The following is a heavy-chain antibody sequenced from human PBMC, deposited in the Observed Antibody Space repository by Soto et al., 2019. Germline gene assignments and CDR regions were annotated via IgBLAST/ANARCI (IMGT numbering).Heavy chain of an antibody. V-gene: IGHV1-8*01. D-gene: IGHD2-15*01. J-gene: IGHJ4*02. CDR2: MNPNSGNT. Sequence: ASVKVSCKASGYTFTSYDINWVRQATGQGLEWMGWMNPNSGNTGYAQKFQGRVTITRDTSISTAYMELSSLRSEDTAVYYCARNVRYLYCSGGSCPADYWGQGTLVTVSS. CDR3: ARNVRYLYCSGGSCPADY. CDR1: GYTFTSYD.